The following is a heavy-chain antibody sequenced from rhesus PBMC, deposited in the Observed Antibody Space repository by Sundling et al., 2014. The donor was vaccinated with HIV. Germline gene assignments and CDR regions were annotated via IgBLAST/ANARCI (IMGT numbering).Heavy chain of an antibody. J-gene: IGHJ4*01. D-gene: IGHD3-9*01. CDR3: ACVRVTRMITVTTTLDS. Sequence: QVQLQESGPGLVKPSETLSLTCAVSGGSFSGYYWSWIRQPPGKGLEWIGRISGSDGSTDYNPSLKNRVIFSRDTSTNQFSLKLSAVTAADTAVYYCACVRVTRMITVTTTLDSWGQGVLVTVSS. CDR2: ISGSDGST. V-gene: IGHV4-173*01. CDR1: GGSFSGYY.